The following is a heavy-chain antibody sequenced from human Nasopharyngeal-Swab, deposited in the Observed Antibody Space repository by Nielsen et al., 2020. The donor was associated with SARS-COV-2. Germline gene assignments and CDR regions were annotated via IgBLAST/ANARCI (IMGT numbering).Heavy chain of an antibody. J-gene: IGHJ6*02. CDR2: IYYSGST. V-gene: IGHV4-59*02. Sequence: ESLKISCAASGFTVSSNYMSWIRQPPGKGLEWIGYIYYSGSTNYNPSLKSRVTISVDTSKNQFSLKPSSVTAADTAVYYCATIPTSKYCSGGSCWVSGMDVWGQGTTVTVSS. CDR3: ATIPTSKYCSGGSCWVSGMDV. CDR1: GFTVSSNY. D-gene: IGHD2-15*01.